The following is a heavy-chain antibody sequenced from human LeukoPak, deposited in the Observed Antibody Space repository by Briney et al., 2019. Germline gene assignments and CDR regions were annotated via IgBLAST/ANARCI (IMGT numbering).Heavy chain of an antibody. Sequence: GGSLRLSCAASGFTFSSYWMSWVRQAPGKGLEWVANIKQDGSEKYYVDSVKGRFTTSRDNAKNSLYLQMNSLRAEDTAVYYCARERGYYDSSGYYNYWGQGTLVTVSS. CDR2: IKQDGSEK. CDR1: GFTFSSYW. D-gene: IGHD3-22*01. J-gene: IGHJ4*02. V-gene: IGHV3-7*01. CDR3: ARERGYYDSSGYYNY.